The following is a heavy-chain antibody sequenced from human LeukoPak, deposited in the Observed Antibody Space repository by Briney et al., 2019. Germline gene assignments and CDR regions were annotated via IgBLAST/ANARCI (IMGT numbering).Heavy chain of an antibody. CDR3: ARVQAATTKLVDY. CDR2: ISSSSSHI. Sequence: GGSLRLSCAASGFTFSSYSMNWVRQAPGKGLEWVSSISSSSSHIYYADSVKGRFTISRDNAKNSLYLQMNSLRAEDTAVYDCARVQAATTKLVDYWGQGTLVTVSS. CDR1: GFTFSSYS. V-gene: IGHV3-21*01. D-gene: IGHD5-12*01. J-gene: IGHJ4*02.